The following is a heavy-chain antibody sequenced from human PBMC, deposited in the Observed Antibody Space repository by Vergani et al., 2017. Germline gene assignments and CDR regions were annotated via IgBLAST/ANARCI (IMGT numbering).Heavy chain of an antibody. CDR3: ARVSEYFDSSGHYTTYYFDD. CDR2: VSYSGST. J-gene: IGHJ4*02. D-gene: IGHD3-22*01. Sequence: QLQLQESGPGLVKPSETLSLTCSVSGGSISSSNDYWGWIRQSPGKGLEWIGSVSYSGSTYYNPSLKSRVTISVDTSKNQFSVKLSSVTAADAAVYYCARVSEYFDSSGHYTTYYFDDWGEGTLVTVSS. V-gene: IGHV4-39*01. CDR1: GGSISSSNDY.